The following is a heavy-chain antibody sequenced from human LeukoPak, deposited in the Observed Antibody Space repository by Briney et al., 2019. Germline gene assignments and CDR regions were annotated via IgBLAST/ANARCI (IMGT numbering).Heavy chain of an antibody. V-gene: IGHV3-21*01. J-gene: IGHJ4*02. CDR3: ARVEATSGWYWIAY. CDR1: GFTFSSYS. Sequence: PGGSLRLSCAASGFTFSSYSMNWVRQAPGKGLEWVSSISSSSSYIYYADSVQGRFTISRDNAKNSLYLQLNSLRAEDTAVYYCARVEATSGWYWIAYWGQGTLVTVSS. D-gene: IGHD6-19*01. CDR2: ISSSSSYI.